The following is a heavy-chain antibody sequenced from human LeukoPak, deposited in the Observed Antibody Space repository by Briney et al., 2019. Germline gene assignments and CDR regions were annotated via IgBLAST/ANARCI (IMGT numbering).Heavy chain of an antibody. Sequence: GGSLRLSCAASGFTFSNAWMSWVRQAPGKGLEWVGRIKSKTDGGTTDYAAPVKVRFTISTHHSKNSLYLQINRLNTEHTAVYYCTTQPPCGDSLGWGEGTLVTASS. V-gene: IGHV3-15*01. CDR2: IKSKTDGGTT. CDR1: GFTFSNAW. D-gene: IGHD4-17*01. J-gene: IGHJ4*02. CDR3: TTQPPCGDSLG.